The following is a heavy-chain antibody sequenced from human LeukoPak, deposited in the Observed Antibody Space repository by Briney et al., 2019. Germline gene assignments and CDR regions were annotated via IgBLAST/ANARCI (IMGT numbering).Heavy chain of an antibody. D-gene: IGHD5-24*01. CDR2: IYYRGST. CDR1: GGSISSSSYY. Sequence: SETLSLTCTVSGGSISSSSYYWGWIRQPPGKGLEWIGSIYYRGSTYYNPSLKSRVTISVDTSKNQFSLKLSSVTAADTAVYYCARHRTFDVRDGYNNTPTNYWGQGTLVTVSS. V-gene: IGHV4-39*01. J-gene: IGHJ4*02. CDR3: ARHRTFDVRDGYNNTPTNY.